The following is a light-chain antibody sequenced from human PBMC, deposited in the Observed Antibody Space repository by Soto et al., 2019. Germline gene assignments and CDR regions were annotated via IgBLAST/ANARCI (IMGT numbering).Light chain of an antibody. CDR2: INNDGSH. V-gene: IGLV4-69*01. J-gene: IGLJ7*01. Sequence: QLVLTQSPSASASLGASVELTCTLSSGHRNYAIAWHQQQPGKGPRYLMKINNDGSHIKGDGIPDRFSGSSSGPNRYLTISSLQSEYEADYYCQTGGAGTRVFGGGTQLTVL. CDR1: SGHRNYA. CDR3: QTGGAGTRV.